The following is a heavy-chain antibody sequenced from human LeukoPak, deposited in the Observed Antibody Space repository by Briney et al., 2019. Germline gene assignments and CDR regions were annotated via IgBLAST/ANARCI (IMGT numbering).Heavy chain of an antibody. CDR1: GFPFSDYY. V-gene: IGHV3-11*01. CDR2: ISSSGSTI. Sequence: GGSLRLSCGASGFPFSDYYMRWLRQAPGKGLEWVSYISSSGSTIYYADSVKGRFTISRDNAKNSLYLQMNSLRAEDTAVYYCARVSPIAVAGPTLFDYWGQGTLVTVSS. CDR3: ARVSPIAVAGPTLFDY. J-gene: IGHJ4*02. D-gene: IGHD6-19*01.